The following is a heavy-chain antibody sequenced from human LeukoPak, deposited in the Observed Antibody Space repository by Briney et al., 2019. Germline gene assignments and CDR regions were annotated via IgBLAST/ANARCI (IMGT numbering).Heavy chain of an antibody. J-gene: IGHJ3*01. Sequence: GGSLRLSCAASGFTFSSYTMNWVRQAPGKGLEWVSSISITSDYIYYPDSMKGRFTISRDNAKNSLYLQMNSLRAEDTAVYYCARARGSGSHRVVNAFAVWGQGTMVTVSS. D-gene: IGHD1-26*01. CDR3: ARARGSGSHRVVNAFAV. CDR2: ISITSDYI. V-gene: IGHV3-21*01. CDR1: GFTFSSYT.